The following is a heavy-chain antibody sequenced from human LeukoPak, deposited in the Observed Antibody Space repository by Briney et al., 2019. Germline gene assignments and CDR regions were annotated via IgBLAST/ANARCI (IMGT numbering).Heavy chain of an antibody. Sequence: ASVKVSCKASGYTFTGYYMHWVRQAPGQGLEWMGWINPNSGGTNYAQKFQGRVTMTRDTSISTAYMELSRLRSDDTAVYYCARDQGCSSTSCPRHWFDPWGQGTLVTVSS. V-gene: IGHV1-2*02. D-gene: IGHD2-2*01. CDR1: GYTFTGYY. CDR2: INPNSGGT. CDR3: ARDQGCSSTSCPRHWFDP. J-gene: IGHJ5*02.